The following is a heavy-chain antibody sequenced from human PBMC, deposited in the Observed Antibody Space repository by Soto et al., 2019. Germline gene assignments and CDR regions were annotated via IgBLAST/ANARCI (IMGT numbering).Heavy chain of an antibody. CDR3: AKDDFTDRGDDYFDY. D-gene: IGHD2-21*02. CDR1: GFSFTNFA. V-gene: IGHV3-23*01. CDR2: IGASGDIT. J-gene: IGHJ4*02. Sequence: GGSLRLSCAASGFSFTNFAMSWVRQAPGKGLEWVAGIGASGDITWYADSVKGRLSVSRDNSKNTLYLQLNSLRFEDTAVYYCAKDDFTDRGDDYFDYWGPGTLVTVSS.